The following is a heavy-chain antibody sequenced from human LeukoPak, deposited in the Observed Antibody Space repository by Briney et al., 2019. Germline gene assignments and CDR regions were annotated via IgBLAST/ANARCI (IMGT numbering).Heavy chain of an antibody. V-gene: IGHV3-7*01. CDR2: IKQDGSEK. Sequence: GGSLRLSCAASGFTFSSYWMSWVRQAPGKGLEWVANIKQDGSEKYYVDSAKGRFTISRDNAKNSLYLQMNSLRAEDTAVYYCARGRLVVVPAAIAFDPWGQGTLVTVSS. D-gene: IGHD2-2*01. CDR1: GFTFSSYW. J-gene: IGHJ5*02. CDR3: ARGRLVVVPAAIAFDP.